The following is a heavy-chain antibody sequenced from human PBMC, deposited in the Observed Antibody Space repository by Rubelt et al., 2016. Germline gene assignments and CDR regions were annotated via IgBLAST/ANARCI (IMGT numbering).Heavy chain of an antibody. J-gene: IGHJ4*02. CDR1: GGSISSYY. D-gene: IGHD3-22*01. V-gene: IGHV4-59*05. CDR2: IYYSGST. CDR3: AAAPDSSGYYGNFDY. Sequence: QMQLQESGPGLVQPSETLSLTCTVSGGSISSYYWSWIRQPPGQGLEWIGSIYYSGSTYYNPSLKSRVTISVATSKNQCSLKLRPGTAADTAVYYCAAAPDSSGYYGNFDYWGQGTLVTVSS.